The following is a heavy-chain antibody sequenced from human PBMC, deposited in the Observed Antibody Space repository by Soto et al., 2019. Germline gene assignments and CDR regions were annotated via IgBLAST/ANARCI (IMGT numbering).Heavy chain of an antibody. CDR3: ARDPHWGLTTFDY. CDR2: ISSSSSYI. V-gene: IGHV3-21*01. CDR1: GFTFSSYS. J-gene: IGHJ4*02. D-gene: IGHD7-27*01. Sequence: GGSLRLSCAASGFTFSSYSMNWVRQAPGKGLEWVSSISSSSSYIYYADSVKGRFTISRDNAKNSLYLQMNSLRAEDTAVYYCARDPHWGLTTFDYWGQGTLVTVSS.